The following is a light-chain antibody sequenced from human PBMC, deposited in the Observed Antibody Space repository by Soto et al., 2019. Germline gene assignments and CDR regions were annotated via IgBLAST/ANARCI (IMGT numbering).Light chain of an antibody. CDR1: QSVSSNY. V-gene: IGKV3D-20*02. CDR3: QQRSNWRT. Sequence: EIVLTQSPGTLSLSPGERATLSCRASQSVSSNYLAWYHRKPGQAPRLLIYDTSTRATGIPARFSGSGSGTDFTLTISSLEPEDFAVYYCQQRSNWRTFGQGTKVDI. J-gene: IGKJ1*01. CDR2: DTS.